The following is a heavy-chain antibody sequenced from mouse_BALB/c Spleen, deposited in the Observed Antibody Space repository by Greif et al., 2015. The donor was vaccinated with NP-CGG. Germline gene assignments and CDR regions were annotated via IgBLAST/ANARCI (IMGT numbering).Heavy chain of an antibody. Sequence: EVQLQQSGPELVKPGASVKMSCKASGYTFTSYVMHWVKQKPGQGLEWIGYINPYNDGTKYNEKFKGKAPLPSDKSSSTADMELSSLTSEDSAVYYCARTYYRYDYDAMDYWGQGTSVTVSS. D-gene: IGHD2-14*01. J-gene: IGHJ4*01. CDR1: GYTFTSYV. CDR2: INPYNDGT. CDR3: ARTYYRYDYDAMDY. V-gene: IGHV1-14*01.